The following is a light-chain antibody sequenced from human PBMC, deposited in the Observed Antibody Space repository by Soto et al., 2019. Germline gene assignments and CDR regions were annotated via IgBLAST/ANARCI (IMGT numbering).Light chain of an antibody. CDR3: HQRSKWPLT. V-gene: IGKV3-11*01. J-gene: IGKJ4*01. CDR2: DAS. Sequence: EIVLTQSPATLSLSPGERATLSCRASQSVRSYLAWYQQKPGQAPRLLIYDASNRATDIPARFSGSGSGTDSTLTISSLDPEDSAVYYCHQRSKWPLTFGGGTKVDIK. CDR1: QSVRSY.